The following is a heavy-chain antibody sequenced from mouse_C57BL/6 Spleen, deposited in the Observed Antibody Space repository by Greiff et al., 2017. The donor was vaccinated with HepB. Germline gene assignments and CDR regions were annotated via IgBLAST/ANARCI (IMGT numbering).Heavy chain of an antibody. V-gene: IGHV1-85*01. D-gene: IGHD1-1*01. CDR3: ARDYGSSYWYFDV. CDR2: IYPRDGST. Sequence: VQVVESGPELVKPGASVKLSCKASGYTFTSYDINWVKQRPGQGLEWIGWIYPRDGSTKYNEKFKGKATLTVDTSSSTEYMELHSLTSEDSAVYFCARDYGSSYWYFDVWGTGTTVTVSS. J-gene: IGHJ1*03. CDR1: GYTFTSYD.